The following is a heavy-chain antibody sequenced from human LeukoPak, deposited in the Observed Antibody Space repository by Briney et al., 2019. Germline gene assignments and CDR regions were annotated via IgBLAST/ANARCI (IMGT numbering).Heavy chain of an antibody. CDR3: ARDGDDDYDY. D-gene: IGHD1-1*01. Sequence: PGGSLRLSRAPSGFTFSSYIMNWVRQAPGKGLEWVSSISSSSRYIYYADSVKGRFTISRDNAKNSLYLQMNSLRAEDTAVYYCARDGDDDYDYWGQGTLVTVSS. J-gene: IGHJ4*02. CDR2: ISSSSRYI. CDR1: GFTFSSYI. V-gene: IGHV3-21*01.